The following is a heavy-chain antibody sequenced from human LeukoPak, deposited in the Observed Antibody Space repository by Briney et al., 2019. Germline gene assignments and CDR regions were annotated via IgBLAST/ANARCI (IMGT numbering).Heavy chain of an antibody. Sequence: PGGSLRLSCAACGFTVSTNYMSWVRQAPGKGLEWVSVIYSGGSTFYADSVKGRFTISRDNSKNTLYLQMNSLRAEDTAVYYCASDSYSPEYFQHWGQGTLVTVSS. CDR1: GFTVSTNY. CDR2: IYSGGST. CDR3: ASDSYSPEYFQH. V-gene: IGHV3-66*01. J-gene: IGHJ1*01. D-gene: IGHD2-15*01.